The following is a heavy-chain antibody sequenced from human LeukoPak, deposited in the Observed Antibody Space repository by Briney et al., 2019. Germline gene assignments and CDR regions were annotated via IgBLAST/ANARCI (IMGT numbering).Heavy chain of an antibody. CDR1: GFTFSSSW. CDR3: ARDRRAHGY. J-gene: IGHJ4*02. V-gene: IGHV3-7*03. CDR2: IKEDGSEK. Sequence: QPGGSLRLSCEASGFTFSSSWMTWVRQAPGKGLEWVANIKEDGSEKYYVDSVKGRFTISRDNAKNSLYLQMNSLRAEDTAVYYCARDRRAHGYWGQGTLATVSS.